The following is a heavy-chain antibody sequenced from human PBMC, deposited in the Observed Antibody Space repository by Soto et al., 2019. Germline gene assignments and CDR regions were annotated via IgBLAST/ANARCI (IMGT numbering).Heavy chain of an antibody. J-gene: IGHJ3*02. CDR2: IKSKTDGGKT. Sequence: PGGTMRLSCAASGLTLSDAWMSWVRHAPGKGLAWVGRIKSKTDGGKTDYPAPVSGRFTSSRDESKNTLYLQLNSLKTENTAVYFCARESRDRSGWNWAFDIWGQGTMVTVSS. V-gene: IGHV3-15*01. CDR1: GLTLSDAW. CDR3: ARESRDRSGWNWAFDI. D-gene: IGHD1-7*01.